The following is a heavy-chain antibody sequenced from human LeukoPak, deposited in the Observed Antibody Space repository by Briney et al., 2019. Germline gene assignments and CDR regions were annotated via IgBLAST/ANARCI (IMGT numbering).Heavy chain of an antibody. V-gene: IGHV1-69*13. CDR1: GYTFTNYG. Sequence: ASVKVSCKASGYTFTNYGISWVRQAPGQGLEWMGGIIPIFGTANYAQKFQGRVTITADESTSTAYMELSSLRSEDTAVYYCARVMSAWGQGTLVTVSS. CDR2: IIPIFGTA. CDR3: ARVMSA. J-gene: IGHJ4*02. D-gene: IGHD2-8*01.